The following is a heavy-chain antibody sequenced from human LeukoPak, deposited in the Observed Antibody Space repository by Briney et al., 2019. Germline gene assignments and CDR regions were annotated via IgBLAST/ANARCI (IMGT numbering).Heavy chain of an antibody. D-gene: IGHD3-9*01. Sequence: PGGSLRLSCAASGFTFSTYTMSWVRQAPGKGLEWVSAISDSGGSTYYADSVKGRFTISRDNSKNTLYLQMNSLRAEDTAVYYCAKDLYYDILTDYPSFDYWGQGTLVTVSS. CDR1: GFTFSTYT. J-gene: IGHJ4*02. V-gene: IGHV3-23*01. CDR2: ISDSGGST. CDR3: AKDLYYDILTDYPSFDY.